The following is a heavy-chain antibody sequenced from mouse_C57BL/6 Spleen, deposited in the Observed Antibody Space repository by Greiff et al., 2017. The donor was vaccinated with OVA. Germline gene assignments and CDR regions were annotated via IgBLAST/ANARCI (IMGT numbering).Heavy chain of an antibody. Sequence: EVQLVESGGGLVKPGGSLKLSCAASGFTFSDYGMHWVRQAPEKGLEWVAYISSGSSTIYYADTVKGRFTISRDNAKNTLFLQRTSLRSEDTAMYYCARNKGYAMDYWGQGTSVTVSS. CDR2: ISSGSSTI. CDR1: GFTFSDYG. CDR3: ARNKGYAMDY. V-gene: IGHV5-17*01. J-gene: IGHJ4*01.